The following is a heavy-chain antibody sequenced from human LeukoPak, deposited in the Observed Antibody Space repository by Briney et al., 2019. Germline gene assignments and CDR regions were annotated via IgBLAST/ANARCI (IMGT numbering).Heavy chain of an antibody. CDR3: ARGDSSGWYGY. J-gene: IGHJ4*02. D-gene: IGHD6-19*01. V-gene: IGHV4-34*01. CDR2: INHSGST. Sequence: SETLSLTCAVYGGSFSGYYWSWIRQPPGKGLEWIGEINHSGSTNYNPSLKSRVTISVDTSKNQFSLKLCSVTAADTAVYYCARGDSSGWYGYWGQGTLVTVSS. CDR1: GGSFSGYY.